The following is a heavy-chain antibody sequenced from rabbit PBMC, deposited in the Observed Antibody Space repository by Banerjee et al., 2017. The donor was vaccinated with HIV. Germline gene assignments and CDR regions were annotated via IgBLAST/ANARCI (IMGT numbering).Heavy chain of an antibody. CDR3: VRAAAAGNWGL. Sequence: QEQLVEYGGDLVKPGGTLTLTCKASGIDFSGSGCMCWVRQAPGKGLGWIACIYTGSGSTYYASWAKGRFTISKASSTTVTLQMTSLTAADTATYFCVRAAAAGNWGLWGPGTLVT. V-gene: IGHV1S45*01. CDR1: GIDFSGSGC. CDR2: IYTGSGST. D-gene: IGHD4-2*01. J-gene: IGHJ4*01.